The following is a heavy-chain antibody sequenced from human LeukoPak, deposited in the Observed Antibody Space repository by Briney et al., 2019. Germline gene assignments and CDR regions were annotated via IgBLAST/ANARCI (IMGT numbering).Heavy chain of an antibody. Sequence: GGSLRLSCAASGFTFSSYWMSWVRQAPGKGLEWVSAISGSGGSTYYADSVKGRFTISRDNSKNTLYLQMNSLRAEDTAVYYCAKTMVRGEERPYYFDYWGQGTLVTVSS. CDR3: AKTMVRGEERPYYFDY. CDR2: ISGSGGST. D-gene: IGHD3-10*01. CDR1: GFTFSSYW. V-gene: IGHV3-23*01. J-gene: IGHJ4*02.